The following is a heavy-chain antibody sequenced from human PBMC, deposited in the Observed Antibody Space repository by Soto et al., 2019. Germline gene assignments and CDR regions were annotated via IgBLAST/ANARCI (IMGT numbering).Heavy chain of an antibody. Sequence: SETLSLTCTVSGGSISSYYWSWIRQPPGKGLEWIGYIYYSGSTNYNPSLKSRVTISVDTSKNQFSLKLSSVTAADTAVYYCARHDSSGWLVGFDYWGQGTLVTVSS. CDR3: ARHDSSGWLVGFDY. J-gene: IGHJ4*02. CDR1: GGSISSYY. V-gene: IGHV4-59*08. D-gene: IGHD6-19*01. CDR2: IYYSGST.